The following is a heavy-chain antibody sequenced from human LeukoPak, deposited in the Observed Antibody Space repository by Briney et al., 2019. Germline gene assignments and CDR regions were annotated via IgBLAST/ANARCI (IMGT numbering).Heavy chain of an antibody. V-gene: IGHV1-69*05. J-gene: IGHJ3*02. D-gene: IGHD3-16*01. CDR3: ARLGGDSTNAFDI. Sequence: SVKVSCKASGGTISSYAISWVRQAPGQGLEWVGRIIPIFGTANYAQKFQGRVTITTDESTSTAYMELSSLRSEDTAVYYCARLGGDSTNAFDIWGQGTMVTVSS. CDR1: GGTISSYA. CDR2: IIPIFGTA.